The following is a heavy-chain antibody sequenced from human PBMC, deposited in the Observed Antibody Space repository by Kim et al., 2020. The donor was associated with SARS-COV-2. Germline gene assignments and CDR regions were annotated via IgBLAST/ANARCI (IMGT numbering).Heavy chain of an antibody. D-gene: IGHD2-15*01. J-gene: IGHJ4*02. CDR2: IYYTGST. CDR3: ARGVSPGVAAN. Sequence: SETLSLTCTVSGGSITYFYWSWVRQPPGKGLEWIGYIYYTGSTNYNPSLESRVTISVDTSNNQFSLKLSSVTAADTAVYFCARGVSPGVAANWGQGTLVT. V-gene: IGHV4-59*01. CDR1: GGSITYFY.